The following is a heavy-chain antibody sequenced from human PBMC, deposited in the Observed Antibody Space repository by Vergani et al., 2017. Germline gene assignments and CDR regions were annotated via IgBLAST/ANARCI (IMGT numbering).Heavy chain of an antibody. Sequence: QVQLVQSGAEVKKPGSSVKVSCKASGGTFSSYAISWVRQAPGQGLEWMGGIIPIFGTANYAQKFQGRVTITADASTRTAYMELSSLRSEDTAVYYCARDTQLGSGGWYFDLWGRGTLVTVSS. D-gene: IGHD1-1*01. V-gene: IGHV1-69*01. J-gene: IGHJ2*01. CDR2: IIPIFGTA. CDR3: ARDTQLGSGGWYFDL. CDR1: GGTFSSYA.